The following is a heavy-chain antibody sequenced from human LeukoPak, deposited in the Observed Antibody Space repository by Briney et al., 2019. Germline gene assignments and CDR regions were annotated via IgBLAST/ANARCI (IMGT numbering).Heavy chain of an antibody. V-gene: IGHV1-69*13. CDR1: GGTFSSYA. Sequence: GASVKVSCKASGGTFSSYAISWVRQAPGQGLEWMGGIIPIFGTANYAQKFQGRVTITADESTSTAYMELSSLRSEDTAVYYCARDGRFPPEVLPRYFDYWGQGTLVTVSS. D-gene: IGHD1-26*01. J-gene: IGHJ4*02. CDR2: IIPIFGTA. CDR3: ARDGRFPPEVLPRYFDY.